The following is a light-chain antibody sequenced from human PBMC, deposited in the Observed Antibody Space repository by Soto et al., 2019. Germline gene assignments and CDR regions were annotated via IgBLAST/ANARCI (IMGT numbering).Light chain of an antibody. V-gene: IGKV3D-15*01. CDR2: GAS. CDR3: QQYNNWPPIT. CDR1: QSVSSK. Sequence: EPVMTQSPATLSVSPGERATLSCWASQSVSSKLAWYQQKPGQAPRLLIYGASTRATGIPARFSGSGSGTEFTLTISSLQSEDFAVYYCQQYNNWPPITFGQGTRLEIK. J-gene: IGKJ5*01.